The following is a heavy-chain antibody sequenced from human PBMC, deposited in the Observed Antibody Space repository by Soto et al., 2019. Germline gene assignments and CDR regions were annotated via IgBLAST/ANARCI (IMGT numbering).Heavy chain of an antibody. Sequence: PGGSLRLSCAASGFTFSSYDMHWVRQATGKGLEWVSAIGTAGDTYYPGSVKGRFTISRENAKNSLYLQMNSLRAEDTAVYYCARAYGLESPYFDYWGQGTLVTVSS. J-gene: IGHJ4*02. CDR2: IGTAGDT. V-gene: IGHV3-13*01. CDR1: GFTFSSYD. CDR3: ARAYGLESPYFDY. D-gene: IGHD3-10*01.